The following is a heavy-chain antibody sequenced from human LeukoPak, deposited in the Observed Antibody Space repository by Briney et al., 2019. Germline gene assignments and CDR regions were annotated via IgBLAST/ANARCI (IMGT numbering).Heavy chain of an antibody. V-gene: IGHV3-23*01. CDR1: GFTFSSYA. D-gene: IGHD3-22*01. Sequence: GGSLRPSCAASGFTFSSYAMSWVRQAPGKGLEWVSAISGSGGSTYYADSVKGRFTISRDNSKSTLYLQMNSLRAEDTAVYYCAADSGDDAFDIWGQGTMVTVSS. CDR2: ISGSGGST. J-gene: IGHJ3*02. CDR3: AADSGDDAFDI.